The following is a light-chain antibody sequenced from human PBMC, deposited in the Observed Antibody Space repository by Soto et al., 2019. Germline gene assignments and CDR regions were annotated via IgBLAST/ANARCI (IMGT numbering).Light chain of an antibody. CDR3: MQSLQTPRT. CDR1: QSLLHRNGDDY. V-gene: IGKV2-28*01. J-gene: IGKJ2*01. CDR2: MGS. Sequence: EIVMTRSPLSLPVTPGEPASLSCKSSQSLLHRNGDDYLDWYLQKPGQSPQLLIYMGSSRASGVPCRVNGRGSGTDFTLKVSRGEAEDVGVYFCMQSLQTPRTFGQGTKLEIK.